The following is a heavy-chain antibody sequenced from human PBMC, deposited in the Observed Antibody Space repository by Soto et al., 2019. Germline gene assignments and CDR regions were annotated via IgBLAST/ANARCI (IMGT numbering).Heavy chain of an antibody. J-gene: IGHJ3*02. V-gene: IGHV3-30*18. Sequence: QVQLVESGGGVVQPGRSLRLSCAASGFTFSSYGMHWVRQAPGKGLEWVAVISYDESNKYYADSLKGPLTLSRDNSKNTRYLQMNGMEGEDTAVYYCAKDNGRDCDWLRVGDDSAIWGQGTMVTVSS. CDR2: ISYDESNK. CDR3: AKDNGRDCDWLRVGDDSAI. D-gene: IGHD2-21*02. CDR1: GFTFSSYG.